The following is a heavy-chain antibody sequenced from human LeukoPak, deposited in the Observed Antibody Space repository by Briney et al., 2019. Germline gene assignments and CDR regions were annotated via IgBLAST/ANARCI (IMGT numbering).Heavy chain of an antibody. Sequence: GASVKVSCKASGYTFTSYDINWVRQATGQGLEWMGWMNPNSGNTGYAQKFQGRVTITADESTSTAYMELSSLRSEDTAVYYCARDRASPRIAAAETWFDPWGQGTLVTVSS. CDR2: MNPNSGNT. J-gene: IGHJ5*02. CDR1: GYTFTSYD. V-gene: IGHV1-8*01. CDR3: ARDRASPRIAAAETWFDP. D-gene: IGHD6-13*01.